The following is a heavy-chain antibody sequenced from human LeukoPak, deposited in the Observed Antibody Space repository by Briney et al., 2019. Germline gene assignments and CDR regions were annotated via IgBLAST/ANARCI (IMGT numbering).Heavy chain of an antibody. CDR3: ARDPARIAGAGNNWFDP. CDR1: GGTFSSYA. J-gene: IGHJ5*02. Sequence: GSSVKVSCKASGGTFSSYAISWVRQAPGQGLEWMGWINPNSGGTNYAQKFQGRVTMTRDTSISTAYMELSRLRSDDTAVYYCARDPARIAGAGNNWFDPWGQGTLVTVSS. CDR2: INPNSGGT. V-gene: IGHV1-2*02. D-gene: IGHD6-13*01.